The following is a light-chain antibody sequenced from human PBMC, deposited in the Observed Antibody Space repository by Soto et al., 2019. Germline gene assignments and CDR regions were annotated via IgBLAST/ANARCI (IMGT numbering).Light chain of an antibody. V-gene: IGLV2-14*01. CDR1: SSDVGGYKY. Sequence: QSVLTQPASVTGSTGPSITISCTGTSSDVGGYKYVTWYQQYPGKAPTLKFDAVSGRPAGVSNRVSGSKSVNSASLSISGLQAEDEADYYCSAYTSSSTRGFGTGTKGTVL. CDR2: AVS. CDR3: SAYTSSSTRG. J-gene: IGLJ1*01.